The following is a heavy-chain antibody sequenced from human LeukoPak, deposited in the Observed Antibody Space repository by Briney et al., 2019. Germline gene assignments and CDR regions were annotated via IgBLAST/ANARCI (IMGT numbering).Heavy chain of an antibody. J-gene: IGHJ4*02. CDR2: IKQDGSEK. CDR1: GFTFSSYW. CDR3: ASGYSSGWYVIDY. Sequence: GGSLRLSCAASGFTFSSYWMSWVRQAPGKGLEWVANIKQDGSEKYYVDSVKGRLTISRDNAKNSLYLQTNSLRAEDTAVYYCASGYSSGWYVIDYWGQGTLVTVSS. D-gene: IGHD6-19*01. V-gene: IGHV3-7*01.